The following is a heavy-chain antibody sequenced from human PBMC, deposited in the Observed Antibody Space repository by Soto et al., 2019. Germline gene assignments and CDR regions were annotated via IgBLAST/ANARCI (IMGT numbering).Heavy chain of an antibody. V-gene: IGHV1-69*12. CDR3: ARGSTGTRTGYYYYGTDV. D-gene: IGHD2-2*01. CDR1: GGTFSSYA. CDR2: IIPIFGTA. Sequence: QVQLVQSGAEVKKPGSSVKVSCKASGGTFSSYAISWVRQAPGQGLEWMGGIIPIFGTANYAQKFQGRVRITADEATSTAYRGLSSLRSEDTAVYYCARGSTGTRTGYYYYGTDVWGQGTTVTVSS. J-gene: IGHJ6*02.